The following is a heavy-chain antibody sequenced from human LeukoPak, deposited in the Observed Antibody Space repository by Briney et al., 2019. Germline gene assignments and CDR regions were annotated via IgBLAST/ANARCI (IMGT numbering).Heavy chain of an antibody. CDR2: INPNSGGT. Sequence: GASVKVSCKASGYTFTGYYMQWVRQAPGQGLEWMGRINPNSGGTNYAQKFQGRVTMTRDTSISTAYMQLSRLRSDDTAVYYCARDRYYYDSSGYYSFQKFDYWGQGTLVTVSS. V-gene: IGHV1-2*06. CDR1: GYTFTGYY. J-gene: IGHJ4*02. D-gene: IGHD3-22*01. CDR3: ARDRYYYDSSGYYSFQKFDY.